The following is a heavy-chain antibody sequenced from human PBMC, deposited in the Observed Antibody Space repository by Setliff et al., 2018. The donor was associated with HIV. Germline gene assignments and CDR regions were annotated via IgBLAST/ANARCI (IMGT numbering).Heavy chain of an antibody. CDR1: GGSISGFY. J-gene: IGHJ4*02. D-gene: IGHD6-6*01. V-gene: IGHV4-4*07. CDR3: ARPRYTSSYTPFDY. Sequence: SETLSLTCTVSGGSISGFYWSWFRQPAGKGLEWIGRIYASIKSANYNPSLKSRITMSVDTSKNQFSLKLSSVTAADTAVYYCARPRYTSSYTPFDYWGQGTLVTVSS. CDR2: IYASIKSA.